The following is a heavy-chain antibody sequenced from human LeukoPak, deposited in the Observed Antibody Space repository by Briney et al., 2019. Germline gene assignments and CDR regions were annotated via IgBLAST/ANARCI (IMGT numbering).Heavy chain of an antibody. V-gene: IGHV1-69*06. D-gene: IGHD3-16*02. Sequence: SVKVSCKASGGTFSSYAISWVRQAPGQGLEWMGGIIPIFGTANYAQKFQGRVTITADKSTSTAYMELSSLRSEDTAVYYCARAYSYYDYAWGSYRYLFDYWGQGTLVTVSS. CDR2: IIPIFGTA. J-gene: IGHJ4*02. CDR3: ARAYSYYDYAWGSYRYLFDY. CDR1: GGTFSSYA.